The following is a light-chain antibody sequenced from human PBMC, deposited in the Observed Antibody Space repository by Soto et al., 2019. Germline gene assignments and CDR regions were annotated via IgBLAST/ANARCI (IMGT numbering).Light chain of an antibody. V-gene: IGKV3-15*01. Sequence: EIVMTQSPAILSVSPGDRATLSCRAGQSVSNNLAWYQQKPGQHPRLVIYGESNRATGVPARFSGSGSGTDFTLTISRLEPEDFAVYYCQQYGSSGTFGQGTKVDI. CDR2: GES. CDR3: QQYGSSGT. CDR1: QSVSNN. J-gene: IGKJ1*01.